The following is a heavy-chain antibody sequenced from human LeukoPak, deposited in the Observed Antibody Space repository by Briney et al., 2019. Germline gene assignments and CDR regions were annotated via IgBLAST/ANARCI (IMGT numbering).Heavy chain of an antibody. D-gene: IGHD5-24*01. J-gene: IGHJ4*02. CDR1: GYTFTSYG. V-gene: IGHV1-18*01. CDR2: ISAYNGNT. CDR3: ARAGDGYIPIDY. Sequence: ASVKVSCKASGYTFTSYGISWVRQAPGQGLEWMGWISAYNGNTNYAQKFQGRVTITADKPTSTAYMELSSLRSEDTAVYYCARAGDGYIPIDYWGQGTLVTVSS.